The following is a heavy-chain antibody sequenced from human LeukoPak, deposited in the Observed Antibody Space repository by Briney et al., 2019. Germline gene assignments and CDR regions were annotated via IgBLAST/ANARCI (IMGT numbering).Heavy chain of an antibody. J-gene: IGHJ3*02. Sequence: ASVKVSCGASGYTFTTYGISWMRQAPGQGLEWVGWVSGHNGNKNYAQKLQGRVTMTTDTSTSTAYMELRSLRSDDTAVYYCARDTSYDFWSDPTELFDIWGQGTMVTVSS. CDR3: ARDTSYDFWSDPTELFDI. CDR1: GYTFTTYG. CDR2: VSGHNGNK. D-gene: IGHD3-3*01. V-gene: IGHV1-18*01.